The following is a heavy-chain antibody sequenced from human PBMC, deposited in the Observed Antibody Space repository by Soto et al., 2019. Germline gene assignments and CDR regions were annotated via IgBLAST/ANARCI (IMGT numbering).Heavy chain of an antibody. CDR3: ARGRDMLYNWFDP. Sequence: DNLSHTYAVYGVSFSGYYWSGIRQPPGKGLEWIGEINHSGSTNYNPSLKSRVTISVDTSKNQFSLKLSSVTAAATAVYYCARGRDMLYNWFDPWGQGTLGIVS. J-gene: IGHJ5*02. CDR2: INHSGST. V-gene: IGHV4-34*01. CDR1: GVSFSGYY. D-gene: IGHD3-16*01.